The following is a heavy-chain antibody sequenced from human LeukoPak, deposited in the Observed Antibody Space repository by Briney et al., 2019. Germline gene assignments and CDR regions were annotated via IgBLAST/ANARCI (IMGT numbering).Heavy chain of an antibody. CDR3: ASDQSGGYYEVRFDY. D-gene: IGHD1-26*01. Sequence: PGGSLRLSCAASGFTVNSNYMSWVRQAPGKGLEWVSVIYSGGSTYYADPVRGRFTISRDNSENTLYLQMDSLRAEDTAVYYCASDQSGGYYEVRFDYWGQGTLVTVSS. J-gene: IGHJ4*02. V-gene: IGHV3-53*01. CDR2: IYSGGST. CDR1: GFTVNSNY.